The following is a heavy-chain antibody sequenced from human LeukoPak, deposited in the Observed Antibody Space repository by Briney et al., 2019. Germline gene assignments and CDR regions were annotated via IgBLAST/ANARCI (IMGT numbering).Heavy chain of an antibody. J-gene: IGHJ6*02. CDR1: GYTFTSYG. V-gene: IGHV1-18*01. Sequence: ASVKVSCKASGYTFTSYGISWVRQAPGQGLEWMGWISAYNGNTNYAQKLQGRVTMATDTSTSTAYMELRSLRSDDTAVYYCAREPTTITDYVETYYGMDVWGQGTTVTVSS. CDR2: ISAYNGNT. CDR3: AREPTTITDYVETYYGMDV. D-gene: IGHD5-12*01.